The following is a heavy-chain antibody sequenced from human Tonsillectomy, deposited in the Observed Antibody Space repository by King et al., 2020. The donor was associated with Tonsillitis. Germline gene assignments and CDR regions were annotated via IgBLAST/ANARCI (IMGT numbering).Heavy chain of an antibody. V-gene: IGHV1-69*09. D-gene: IGHD1-1*01. CDR3: ARSGAGMGNCFDY. CDR2: IIPILGIP. CDR1: GDTFSSYT. Sequence: QLVQSGAEVKKPGSSVKVSCKASGDTFSSYTISWVRQAPGQGLEWMGWIIPILGIPNYAQKFQGRVTITADKSTSTADMELSSLGSDDTAVYYCARSGAGMGNCFDYWGQGTLVTVSS. J-gene: IGHJ4*02.